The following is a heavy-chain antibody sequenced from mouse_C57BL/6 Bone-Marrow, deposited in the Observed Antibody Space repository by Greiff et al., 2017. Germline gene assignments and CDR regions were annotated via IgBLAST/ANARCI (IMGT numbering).Heavy chain of an antibody. D-gene: IGHD2-3*01. CDR1: GYTFTDYY. CDR3: ARLEPYDY. V-gene: IGHV1-76*01. Sequence: QVQLQQSGAELVMPGASVKLSCKASGYTFTDYYINWVKQRPGQGLEWIARIYPGSGYPYYNQKFKGKATLTAEQSSSTASMQLSSRTSEDSAVYFCARLEPYDYRGQGTSVTVSS. J-gene: IGHJ4*01. CDR2: IYPGSGYP.